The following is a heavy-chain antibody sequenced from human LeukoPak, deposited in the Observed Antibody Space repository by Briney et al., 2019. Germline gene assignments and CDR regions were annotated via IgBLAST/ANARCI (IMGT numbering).Heavy chain of an antibody. V-gene: IGHV3-48*02. J-gene: IGHJ4*02. CDR2: ISTSSSII. CDR1: GFTVTTNY. Sequence: PGGSLRLSCAASGFTVTTNYMSWVRQAPGKGLEWVSYISTSSSIIYYSDSVKGRFTISRDNVKKSLYLQMNSLRDDDTGVYYCARGAAAADHWGQGTPVTVSS. D-gene: IGHD6-13*01. CDR3: ARGAAAADH.